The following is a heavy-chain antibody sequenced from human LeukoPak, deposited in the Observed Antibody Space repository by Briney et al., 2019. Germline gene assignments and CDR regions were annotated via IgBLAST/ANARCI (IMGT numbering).Heavy chain of an antibody. V-gene: IGHV4-59*08. J-gene: IGHJ4*02. D-gene: IGHD3-22*01. CDR1: GGSISSYY. CDR3: ARLSYDTSGYWPDYFDY. Sequence: SETLSHTCTVSGGSISSYYWSWIRQPPGKGLEWIGYIYYSGSTNYSPSLKSRVTISVDTSKNQFSLKLSSVTAADTAVYYCARLSYDTSGYWPDYFDYWGQGTLVTVSS. CDR2: IYYSGST.